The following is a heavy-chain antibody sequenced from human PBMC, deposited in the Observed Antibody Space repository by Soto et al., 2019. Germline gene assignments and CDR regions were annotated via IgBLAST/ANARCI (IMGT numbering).Heavy chain of an antibody. CDR1: GGTFSSYA. Sequence: QVQLVQSGAEVRKPGSSVKVSCKVSGGTFSSYAISWVRQAPGQGLEWMGGIIPMFGTPNYAQKFQGRVTITADKSTNTPYMELNSLTSEDTAVYYCARAAGYHHNSSGYQYWYFDLWGRGTLVTVSS. CDR2: IIPMFGTP. V-gene: IGHV1-69*06. D-gene: IGHD3-22*01. J-gene: IGHJ2*01. CDR3: ARAAGYHHNSSGYQYWYFDL.